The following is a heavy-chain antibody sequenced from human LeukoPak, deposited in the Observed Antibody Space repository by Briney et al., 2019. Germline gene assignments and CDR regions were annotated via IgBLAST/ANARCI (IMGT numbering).Heavy chain of an antibody. Sequence: GGSLRLSCAASGFTFSSYAMSWVRQAPGKGLEWVSAISGSGGGTYYADSVKGRVTISRDNSKNTRYLHKNSLRAEDTAVYYCAAVGSSGYYNAFDIWGQGTMVTVSS. CDR3: AAVGSSGYYNAFDI. CDR2: ISGSGGGT. D-gene: IGHD3-22*01. V-gene: IGHV3-23*01. J-gene: IGHJ3*02. CDR1: GFTFSSYA.